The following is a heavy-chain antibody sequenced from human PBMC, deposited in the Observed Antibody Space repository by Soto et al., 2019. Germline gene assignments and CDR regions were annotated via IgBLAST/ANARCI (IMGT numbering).Heavy chain of an antibody. D-gene: IGHD3-9*01. CDR2: IIPIFGTA. V-gene: IGHV1-69*13. Sequence: SVKVSCKASGGTFSSYAISWVRQAPGQGLEWMGGIIPIFGTANYAQKFQGRVTITADESTSTAYMELSSLRSEDTAVYYCARDIRRGRYFDWLSDYYYGMDVWGQGTTVTVSS. J-gene: IGHJ6*02. CDR1: GGTFSSYA. CDR3: ARDIRRGRYFDWLSDYYYGMDV.